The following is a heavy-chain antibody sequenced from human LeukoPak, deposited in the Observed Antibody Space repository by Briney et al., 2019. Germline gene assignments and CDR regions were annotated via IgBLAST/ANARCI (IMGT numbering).Heavy chain of an antibody. V-gene: IGHV3-23*01. Sequence: PGGSLRLSCAASGFTLSSYAMSWVRQAPGKGLEWVSAISGSGGGTYYADSVKGRFTIARDNSKNTLYLQINSVRGEDTAVYYCAKRYDSGTFDFWGQGTLVTVSS. CDR1: GFTLSSYA. D-gene: IGHD3-10*01. J-gene: IGHJ4*02. CDR2: ISGSGGGT. CDR3: AKRYDSGTFDF.